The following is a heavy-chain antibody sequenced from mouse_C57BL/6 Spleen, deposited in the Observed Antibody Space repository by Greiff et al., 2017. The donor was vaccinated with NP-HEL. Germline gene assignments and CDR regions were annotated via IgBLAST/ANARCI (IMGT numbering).Heavy chain of an antibody. CDR1: GYTFTSYG. CDR2: IYPRSGNT. V-gene: IGHV1-81*01. D-gene: IGHD1-1*01. J-gene: IGHJ4*01. Sequence: VQLVESGAELARPGASVKLSCKASGYTFTSYGISWVKQRTGQGLEWIGEIYPRSGNTYYNEKFKGKATLTADKSSSTAYMELRSLTSEDSAVYFCARALYNYGGYAMDYWGQGTSVTVSS. CDR3: ARALYNYGGYAMDY.